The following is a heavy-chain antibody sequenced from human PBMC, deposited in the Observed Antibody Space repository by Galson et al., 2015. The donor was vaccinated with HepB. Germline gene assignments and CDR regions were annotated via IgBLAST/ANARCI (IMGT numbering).Heavy chain of an antibody. CDR1: GFTFSSYE. J-gene: IGHJ6*02. CDR3: ARERATGEYYYDSSGYYYVYYYGMDV. Sequence: SLRLSCAASGFTFSSYEMNWVRQAPGKGLEWVSYISSSGSTIYYADSVKGRFTISKDNAKNSLYLQMNSLRAEDTAVYYCARERATGEYYYDSSGYYYVYYYGMDVWGQGTTVTVSS. CDR2: ISSSGSTI. V-gene: IGHV3-48*03. D-gene: IGHD3-22*01.